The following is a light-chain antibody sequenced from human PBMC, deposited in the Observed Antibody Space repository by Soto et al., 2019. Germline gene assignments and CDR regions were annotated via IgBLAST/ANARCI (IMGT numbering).Light chain of an antibody. CDR1: QSVSSN. CDR3: QQYNNWPPSWT. Sequence: EIVMTQSPATLSVSPGERATLSCRASQSVSSNLAWYQQKPGQAPRLLIYGASTRATGIPARFSGSGSGTGFTLTITSLQSEDFAVYDCQQYNNWPPSWTFGQGTKVEIK. J-gene: IGKJ1*01. V-gene: IGKV3-15*01. CDR2: GAS.